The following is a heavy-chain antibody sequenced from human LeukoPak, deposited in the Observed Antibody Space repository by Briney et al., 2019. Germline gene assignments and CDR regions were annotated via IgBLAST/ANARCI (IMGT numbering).Heavy chain of an antibody. D-gene: IGHD2-21*02. CDR1: GFTFSSYA. Sequence: GSRRLSCAASGFTFSSYAMRWVRQPPGKGLEWIGEINHSGSTNYNPSLKSRVTISVDTSKNQFSLKLSSVTAADTAVYFCAGGPTKPPVVVTANRLFYFDYWGQGTLVTVSS. V-gene: IGHV4-34*01. J-gene: IGHJ4*02. CDR3: AGGPTKPPVVVTANRLFYFDY. CDR2: INHSGST.